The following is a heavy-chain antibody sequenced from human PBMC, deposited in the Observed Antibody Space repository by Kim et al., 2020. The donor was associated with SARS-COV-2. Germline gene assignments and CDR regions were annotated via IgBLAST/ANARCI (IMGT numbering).Heavy chain of an antibody. J-gene: IGHJ6*02. CDR1: GFTFSSYG. V-gene: IGHV3-30*18. D-gene: IGHD3-10*01. CDR2: ISYDGSNE. Sequence: GGSLRLSCAASGFTFSSYGMYWVRQAPGKGLEWVAVISYDGSNEYYADSVKGRFTISRDNSKNTLYLQMNSLRAEDTAVYYCAKELDYGSGSYYPFYYYYGMDVWGQGTTVTVSS. CDR3: AKELDYGSGSYYPFYYYYGMDV.